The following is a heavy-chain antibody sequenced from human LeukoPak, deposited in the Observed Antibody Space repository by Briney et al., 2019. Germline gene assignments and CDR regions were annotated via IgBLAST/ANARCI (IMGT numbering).Heavy chain of an antibody. CDR3: AKRRGLELLYYYYMDV. CDR2: INQDGSDK. V-gene: IGHV3-7*03. CDR1: GFTFSTYW. J-gene: IGHJ6*03. D-gene: IGHD1-7*01. Sequence: GGSLRLSCAASGFTFSTYWMSWVRQAPGKGLEWVANINQDGSDKYHVDSVKGRFTISRDNAKNSLYLQMNSLRAEDTAVYYCAKRRGLELLYYYYMDVWGKGTTVTVSS.